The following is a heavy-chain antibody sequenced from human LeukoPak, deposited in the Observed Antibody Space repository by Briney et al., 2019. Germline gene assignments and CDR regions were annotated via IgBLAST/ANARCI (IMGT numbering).Heavy chain of an antibody. J-gene: IGHJ2*01. V-gene: IGHV4-30-4*01. D-gene: IGHD7-27*01. CDR2: IFYSGNI. Sequence: SETLSLTCTVSGGSISSGDSHWSWIRQPPGKGLEWIGYIFYSGNIYYNPSLKSRLTISLDMSKNQFSLKLSSVTAADTAVYYCARAPGVAEVGRLDLWGRGTLVTVSS. CDR1: GGSISSGDSH. CDR3: ARAPGVAEVGRLDL.